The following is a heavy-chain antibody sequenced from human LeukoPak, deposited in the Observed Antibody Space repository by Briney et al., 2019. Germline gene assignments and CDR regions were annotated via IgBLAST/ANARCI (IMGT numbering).Heavy chain of an antibody. CDR1: GGSISSGGYY. D-gene: IGHD3-9*01. Sequence: SQTLSLTCTVSGGSISSGGYYWSWIRQHPGKGLEWIGYIYYSGITYYNPSLKSRVTISVDTSKNQFSLKLNSETAADTAVYYCAREGVLRYYFDYWGQGTLVTVSS. V-gene: IGHV4-31*03. CDR3: AREGVLRYYFDY. J-gene: IGHJ4*02. CDR2: IYYSGIT.